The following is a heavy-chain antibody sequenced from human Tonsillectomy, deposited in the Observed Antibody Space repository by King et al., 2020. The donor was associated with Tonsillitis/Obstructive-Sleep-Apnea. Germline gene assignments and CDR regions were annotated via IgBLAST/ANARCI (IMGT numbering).Heavy chain of an antibody. V-gene: IGHV3-33*01. CDR3: AREKGQRSQKFYFDY. Sequence: VQLVESGGGVVQPGRSLRLSCAASGFSFREYGMHWVRQAPGKGLEWVAVVFYDGSDKKYAEAVKGRFTISRANSQNTVSLQMNSLRADDTAVYYCAREKGQRSQKFYFDYWGQGSLVTVSS. D-gene: IGHD4-17*01. J-gene: IGHJ4*02. CDR1: GFSFREYG. CDR2: VFYDGSDK.